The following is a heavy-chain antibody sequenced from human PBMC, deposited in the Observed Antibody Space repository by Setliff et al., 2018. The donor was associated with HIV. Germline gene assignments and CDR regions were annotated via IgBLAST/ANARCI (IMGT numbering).Heavy chain of an antibody. D-gene: IGHD2-15*01. V-gene: IGHV4-4*07. CDR3: AREKGFGGATGWFDP. J-gene: IGHJ5*02. Sequence: SETLSLTCTVSGGSISGYYWSWIRKPAGKGLEWIGRIYTSGSTDYNPSFKSRVTMSVDTSKNKFSLKLNSVTAADTAIYYCAREKGFGGATGWFDPWGQGTLVTV. CDR2: IYTSGST. CDR1: GGSISGYY.